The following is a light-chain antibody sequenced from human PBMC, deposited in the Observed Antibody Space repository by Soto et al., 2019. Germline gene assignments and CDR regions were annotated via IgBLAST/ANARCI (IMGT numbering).Light chain of an antibody. Sequence: EIVMTQSPATLSVSPGERATLSCRASQSVSSNLDWYQQKPDQAPRLLIYGASTRATGIPARFSGSGSGTEFTLTMSRLQSEDFAVYYCQRYSNWPYTFGQGTKVEIK. CDR3: QRYSNWPYT. CDR2: GAS. CDR1: QSVSSN. V-gene: IGKV3-15*01. J-gene: IGKJ2*01.